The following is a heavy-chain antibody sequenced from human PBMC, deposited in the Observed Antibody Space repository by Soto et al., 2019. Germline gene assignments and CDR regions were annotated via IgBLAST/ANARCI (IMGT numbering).Heavy chain of an antibody. CDR1: GFTFDDYG. CDR2: ISWNSGSI. J-gene: IGHJ5*02. Sequence: EVQLVESGGGLVQPGRSVRLSCAASGFTFDDYGMHWVRQAPGKGLEWVSGISWNSGSIGYADSVKGRFIISRDNAKNSLYLQMNHLRPEDTAFYFCAKVSTTHTFGPVDPWGQGTLVTVSS. V-gene: IGHV3-9*01. D-gene: IGHD1-7*01. CDR3: AKVSTTHTFGPVDP.